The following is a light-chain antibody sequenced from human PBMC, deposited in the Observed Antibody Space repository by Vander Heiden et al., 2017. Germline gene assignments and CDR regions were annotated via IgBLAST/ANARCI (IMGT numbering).Light chain of an antibody. Sequence: QSVLTQPPSVSGAPGQRVTISCTGSSSNIGAGYDVHWYQQLPGTAPKLLIYGNSNRPSGAPDRFSGSKSGTSASLAITGLQAEDEADYYRQSYDSSLSGSVFGGGTKLTVL. J-gene: IGLJ2*01. V-gene: IGLV1-40*01. CDR1: SSNIGAGYD. CDR2: GNS. CDR3: QSYDSSLSGSV.